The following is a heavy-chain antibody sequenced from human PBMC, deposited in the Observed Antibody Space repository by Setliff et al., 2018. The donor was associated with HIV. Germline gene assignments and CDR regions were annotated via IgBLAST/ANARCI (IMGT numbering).Heavy chain of an antibody. CDR1: GGSISSGSYY. V-gene: IGHV4-39*07. D-gene: IGHD3-22*01. J-gene: IGHJ5*02. CDR2: IYYSGST. CDR3: ATSRVVVLRFDP. Sequence: TLSLTCTVSGGSISSGSYYWSWIRQPPGKGLEWIGSIYYSGSTYYNPSLKSRVTISVDTSKNQFSLKLYSVTAADTAVYYCATSRVVVLRFDPWGQGTLVTVSS.